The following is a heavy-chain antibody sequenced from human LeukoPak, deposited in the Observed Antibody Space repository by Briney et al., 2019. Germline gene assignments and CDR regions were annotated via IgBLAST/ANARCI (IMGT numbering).Heavy chain of an antibody. Sequence: KPSETLSLTCAVYGVSLRGYYWSWIRQSPEKGLEWIGEVNHEGDSIYSPSLKSRLTVSVDMSKNQFSLNLRSVTAADTAVYFCARGSNYVSDYYFDVWGKGTTVTVSS. CDR3: ARGSNYVSDYYFDV. CDR2: VNHEGDS. J-gene: IGHJ6*03. CDR1: GVSLRGYY. D-gene: IGHD4-11*01. V-gene: IGHV4-34*01.